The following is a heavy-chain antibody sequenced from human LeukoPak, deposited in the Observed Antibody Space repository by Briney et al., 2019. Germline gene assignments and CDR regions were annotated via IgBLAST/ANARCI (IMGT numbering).Heavy chain of an antibody. CDR2: INHGGHT. J-gene: IGHJ5*02. CDR1: GGSFNDYY. V-gene: IGHV4-34*01. Sequence: SETLSLTCAVSGGSFNDYYWSRIRQSPGKGLEWIGEINHGGHTNYSPSLKSRVTMSVDTSKNQFSLNLISVTAADAAVYYCVRGPFGNDAGAWGQGTRVTVSS. CDR3: VRGPFGNDAGA. D-gene: IGHD1-1*01.